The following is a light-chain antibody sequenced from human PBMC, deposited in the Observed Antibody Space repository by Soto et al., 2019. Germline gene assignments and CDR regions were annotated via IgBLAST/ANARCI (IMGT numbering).Light chain of an antibody. Sequence: EIVMTHSPATLSASPGEIATLSCWASQSVSSNLAWYQQKPGQAPRLLIYGASTGATGLPARFSGSGSGTDFTLTISRLEPEDFAVYYCQQYNNWPLTFGGGTKVDIK. J-gene: IGKJ4*01. CDR1: QSVSSN. CDR3: QQYNNWPLT. V-gene: IGKV3-15*01. CDR2: GAS.